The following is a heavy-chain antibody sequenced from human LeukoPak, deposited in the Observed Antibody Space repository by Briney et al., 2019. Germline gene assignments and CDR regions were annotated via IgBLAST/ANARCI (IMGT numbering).Heavy chain of an antibody. CDR2: IYSGGST. D-gene: IGHD3-9*01. Sequence: GGSLRLSCAASGFTVSSNYMSWVRQAPGKGLEWVSVIYSGGSTYYADSVKGRFTISRDNSKNTLYLQMNSLRAEDTAVYYCASARYFDSAFDYWGQGTLVTVSS. J-gene: IGHJ4*02. CDR1: GFTVSSNY. CDR3: ASARYFDSAFDY. V-gene: IGHV3-53*01.